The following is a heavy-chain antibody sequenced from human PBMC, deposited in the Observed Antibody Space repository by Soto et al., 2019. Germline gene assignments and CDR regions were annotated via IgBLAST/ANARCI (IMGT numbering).Heavy chain of an antibody. CDR2: MNPNSGNT. V-gene: IGHV1-8*01. Sequence: ASVKVSCKASGYTFTSYDINWVRQATGQGLEWMGWMNPNSGNTGYAQKFQGRVTMTRNTSISTAYMELSSLRSEDTAVYYCARGSIAAALVPNYYYGMDVWGQGTTVTVSS. D-gene: IGHD6-13*01. CDR1: GYTFTSYD. J-gene: IGHJ6*02. CDR3: ARGSIAAALVPNYYYGMDV.